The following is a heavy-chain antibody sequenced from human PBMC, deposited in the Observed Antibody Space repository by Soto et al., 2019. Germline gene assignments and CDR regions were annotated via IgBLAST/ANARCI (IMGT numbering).Heavy chain of an antibody. CDR2: IKQDGSEK. Sequence: SLRLSCAASGFTFSSYWMSWVRQAPGKGLEWVANIKQDGSEKYYVDSVKGRFTISRDNAKNSLYLQMNSLRAEDTAVYYCARGTTPTLLRYFDWSIYYYYYYYMDVWGKGTTVTVSS. D-gene: IGHD3-9*01. J-gene: IGHJ6*03. CDR1: GFTFSSYW. V-gene: IGHV3-7*01. CDR3: ARGTTPTLLRYFDWSIYYYYYYYMDV.